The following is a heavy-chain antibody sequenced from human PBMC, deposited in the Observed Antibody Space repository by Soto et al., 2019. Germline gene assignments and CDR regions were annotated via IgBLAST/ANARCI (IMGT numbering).Heavy chain of an antibody. CDR1: GGSFNGYY. CDR2: IKHSGST. CDR3: ARGTFRGYSYGYYFDY. D-gene: IGHD5-18*01. V-gene: IGHV4-34*01. J-gene: IGHJ4*02. Sequence: SETLSLTCAGYGGSFNGYYWTWIRQPPGKGLEWIGEIKHSGSTNYNPSLKSRVTISVDTSKNQFSLNLTSVTAADTAAYYCARGTFRGYSYGYYFDYWGQGALVTVSS.